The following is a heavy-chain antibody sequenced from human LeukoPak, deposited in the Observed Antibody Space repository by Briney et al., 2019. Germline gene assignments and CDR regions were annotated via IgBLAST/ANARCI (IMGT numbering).Heavy chain of an antibody. J-gene: IGHJ4*02. CDR3: AKARSGYDALFDY. D-gene: IGHD5-12*01. CDR2: VRGSDGST. V-gene: IGHV3-23*01. Sequence: GGSLRLSCAAPGFTFSTYAMTWLRQAPGKGLEWVSTVRGSDGSTYYADSVKGRFTISRDISKNTLFLQMRSLSAEDTAVYSCAKARSGYDALFDYWGQGTLVTVSS. CDR1: GFTFSTYA.